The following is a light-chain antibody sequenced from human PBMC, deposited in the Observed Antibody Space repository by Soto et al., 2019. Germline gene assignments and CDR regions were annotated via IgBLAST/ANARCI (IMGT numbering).Light chain of an antibody. Sequence: EIVLTQYTATLSLSPGEGATLSCRASQSVGSYLAWYQQKPGQAPRLLIYHASNRATGIPARFSGSGSGTDFTLTISSLEPEDFAVYYCQQRSNWPPLTFGGGTKADNK. V-gene: IGKV3-11*01. CDR2: HAS. CDR1: QSVGSY. CDR3: QQRSNWPPLT. J-gene: IGKJ4*01.